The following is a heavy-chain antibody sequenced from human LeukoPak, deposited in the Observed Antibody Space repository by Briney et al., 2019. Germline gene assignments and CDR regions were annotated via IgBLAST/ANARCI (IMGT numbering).Heavy chain of an antibody. D-gene: IGHD3-22*01. Sequence: GGSLRLSCAASGFTFSSYSMSWVRQAPGKGLEWVSAISGSGGSTYYADSVKGRFTISRDNSKNTLYLQMNSLRAEDTAVYYCAKAGWYYYDSSGYTDYWGQGTLVTVSS. V-gene: IGHV3-23*01. J-gene: IGHJ4*02. CDR2: ISGSGGST. CDR3: AKAGWYYYDSSGYTDY. CDR1: GFTFSSYS.